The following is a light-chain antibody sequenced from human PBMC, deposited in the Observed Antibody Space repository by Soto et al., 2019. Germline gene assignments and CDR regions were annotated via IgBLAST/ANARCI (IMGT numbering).Light chain of an antibody. Sequence: QSVLTQPRSVSGSPGQSVTISCTGTTGDVGAYNFVSWYQIYPGKAPKLMIYDASKRPSGVPDRFSASKSGNTASLTISGLQAEDEADYFCCSYAGSFTWVFGGGTKLTVL. V-gene: IGLV2-11*01. J-gene: IGLJ3*02. CDR3: CSYAGSFTWV. CDR2: DAS. CDR1: TGDVGAYNF.